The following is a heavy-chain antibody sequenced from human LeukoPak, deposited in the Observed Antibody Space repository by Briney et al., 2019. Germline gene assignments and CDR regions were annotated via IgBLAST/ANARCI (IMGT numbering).Heavy chain of an antibody. CDR1: GFTFSSYG. Sequence: GGSLRLTCAASGFTFSSYGMHWVRQAPGKGLEWVSVIYSGGSTYYADSVKGRFTISRHNSKNTLYLQMNSLRAGDTAVYYCARFYGSGSYYLDYWGQGTLVTVSS. CDR2: IYSGGST. D-gene: IGHD3-10*01. J-gene: IGHJ4*02. V-gene: IGHV3-53*04. CDR3: ARFYGSGSYYLDY.